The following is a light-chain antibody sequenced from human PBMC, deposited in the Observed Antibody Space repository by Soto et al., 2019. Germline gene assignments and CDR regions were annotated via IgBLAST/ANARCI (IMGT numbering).Light chain of an antibody. CDR1: QSVSSSY. V-gene: IGKV3D-20*02. CDR2: GAS. CDR3: QHRSIWPVS. Sequence: EIVLTQSPGTLSLSPGERATLSCRASQSVSSSYLAWYQQKRGQPPRLLIYGASSRATGIPARFSGSGSATDFTPTISSLEPEDFAVYYCQHRSIWPVSFGQGTRLEIK. J-gene: IGKJ5*01.